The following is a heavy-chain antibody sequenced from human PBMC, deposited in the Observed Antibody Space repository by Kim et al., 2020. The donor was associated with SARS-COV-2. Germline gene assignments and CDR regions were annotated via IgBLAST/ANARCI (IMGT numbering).Heavy chain of an antibody. CDR3: ARGSGTVVTWEDYFDY. J-gene: IGHJ4*02. V-gene: IGHV4-59*13. CDR1: GGSISSYY. D-gene: IGHD2-21*02. CDR2: IYYSGST. Sequence: SETLSLTCTVSGGSISSYYWSWIRQPPGKGLEWIGYIYYSGSTNYNPSLKSRVTISVDTSKNQFSLKLSSVTAADTAVYYCARGSGTVVTWEDYFDYWGQGTLVTVSS.